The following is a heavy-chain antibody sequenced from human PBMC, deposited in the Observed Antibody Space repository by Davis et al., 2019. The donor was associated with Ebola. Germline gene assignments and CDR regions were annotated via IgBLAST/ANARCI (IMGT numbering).Heavy chain of an antibody. CDR2: ISYGGSNK. J-gene: IGHJ4*02. CDR1: GFTFSSYA. Sequence: GESLKISCAASGFTFSSYAMHWVRQAPGKGLEWVAVISYGGSNKYYADSVKGRFTISRKNSKNTLYLQMNSLRAEDTAVYYCARRYQTRHYFDYWGQGTLVPSPQ. D-gene: IGHD2-2*01. V-gene: IGHV3-30-3*01. CDR3: ARRYQTRHYFDY.